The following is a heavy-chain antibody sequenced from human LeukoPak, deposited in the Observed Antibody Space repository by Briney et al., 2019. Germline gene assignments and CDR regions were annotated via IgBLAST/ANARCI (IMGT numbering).Heavy chain of an antibody. V-gene: IGHV4-4*07. CDR1: GGSISGYY. CDR3: TRGSGWYLY. Sequence: SETLSLTCTVSGGSISGYYWSWIRQPAGQGLEWIGLIYATGSTDYSPSLKSRVSMSVDTSKNQVSLKLTSVTAADTAVYYCTRGSGWYLYWGQGTLVTVSS. D-gene: IGHD6-19*01. J-gene: IGHJ4*02. CDR2: IYATGST.